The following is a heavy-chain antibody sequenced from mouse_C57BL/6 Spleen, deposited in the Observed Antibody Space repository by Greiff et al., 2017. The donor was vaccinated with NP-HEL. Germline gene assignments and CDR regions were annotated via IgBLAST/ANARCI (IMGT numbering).Heavy chain of an antibody. J-gene: IGHJ2*01. CDR1: GYAFTNYL. CDR3: AIRDRYGSSLDY. V-gene: IGHV1-54*01. CDR2: INPGSGGT. Sequence: VQLQQSGAELVRPGTSVKVSCKASGYAFTNYLIEWVKQRPGQGLEWIGVINPGSGGTNYNEKFKGKATLTADKSSSTAYMQLSSLTSEDSAVYYCAIRDRYGSSLDYWGQGTTLTDSS. D-gene: IGHD1-1*01.